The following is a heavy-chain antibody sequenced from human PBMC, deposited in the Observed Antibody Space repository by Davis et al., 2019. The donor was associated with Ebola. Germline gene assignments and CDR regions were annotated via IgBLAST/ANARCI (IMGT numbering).Heavy chain of an antibody. D-gene: IGHD4-17*01. CDR2: IRSKANSYAT. V-gene: IGHV3-73*01. J-gene: IGHJ4*02. CDR3: TTTTVTTDY. Sequence: GGFLRLSCAASGFTFSGSAMHWVRQASGKGLEWVGRIRSKANSYATAYAASVKGRFTISRDDSKNTAYLQMNSLKTEDTAVYYCTTTTVTTDYWGQGTLVTVSS. CDR1: GFTFSGSA.